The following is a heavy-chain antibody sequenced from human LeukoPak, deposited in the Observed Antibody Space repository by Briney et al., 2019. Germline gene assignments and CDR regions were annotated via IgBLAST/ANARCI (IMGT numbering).Heavy chain of an antibody. CDR3: ARGRPHGNDY. D-gene: IGHD4-23*01. V-gene: IGHV3-74*01. CDR2: IVSDGSST. J-gene: IGHJ4*02. CDR1: GFTFSSYW. Sequence: PGGSLRLSCAASGFTFSSYWMNWVRQAPGKGLVWVSRIVSDGSSTTYADSVKGRFSISRDNAKNTLYLQMNSLRVEDTAVYYCARGRPHGNDYWGQGTLDTVSS.